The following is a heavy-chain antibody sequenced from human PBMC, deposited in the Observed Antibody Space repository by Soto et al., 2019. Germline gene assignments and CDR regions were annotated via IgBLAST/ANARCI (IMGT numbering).Heavy chain of an antibody. CDR1: DDSLSTYY. V-gene: IGHV4-4*07. CDR3: ARSAIPRGGWFRP. CDR2: IYASGST. D-gene: IGHD2-21*01. Sequence: KPSETLSLTCNVSDDSLSTYYWSWIRQPAGKGLEWIGRIYASGSTNYNPSLKGRVSMSVDTSKKQFSLKMISVTAADTAMYYCARSAIPRGGWFRPWGQGVLVTV. J-gene: IGHJ5*02.